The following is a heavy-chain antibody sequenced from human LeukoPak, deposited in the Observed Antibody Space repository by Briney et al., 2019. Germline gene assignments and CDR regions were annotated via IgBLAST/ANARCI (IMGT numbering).Heavy chain of an antibody. CDR3: ARGRHYYGSGSYYSLFDY. CDR2: IYTSGST. V-gene: IGHV4-61*02. Sequence: SQTLSLTCTVSGGSISSGSYYWTWIRQPAGKGLEWIGRIYTSGSTNYNPSLKSRVTISVDTSKNQFSLKLSSVTAADTAVYYCARGRHYYGSGSYYSLFDYWGQGTLVTVSS. D-gene: IGHD3-10*01. CDR1: GGSISSGSYY. J-gene: IGHJ4*02.